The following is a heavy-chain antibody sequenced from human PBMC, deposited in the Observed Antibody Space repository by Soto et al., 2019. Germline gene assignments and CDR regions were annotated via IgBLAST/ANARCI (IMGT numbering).Heavy chain of an antibody. CDR3: ASSMVTYYYYGMDV. V-gene: IGHV4-39*07. CDR2: IQYRGST. D-gene: IGHD5-18*01. J-gene: IGHJ6*02. CDR1: DDSITSGAYY. Sequence: SETLSLTCTVSDDSITSGAYYWGLIRQPPGKGLEWIGTIQYRGSTYYNPSLKSRVTISLDTSKNQFSLRLSSVTAADTAVYYCASSMVTYYYYGMDVWGQGTTVTVSS.